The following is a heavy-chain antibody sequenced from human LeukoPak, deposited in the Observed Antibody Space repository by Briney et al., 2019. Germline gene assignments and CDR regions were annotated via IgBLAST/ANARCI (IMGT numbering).Heavy chain of an antibody. CDR2: IYSGGST. CDR1: GFTVSSDY. Sequence: PGGSLRLSCAASGFTVSSDYMTWVRQAPGKGLEWVSVIYSGGSTYYADSVKGRFTISRDNSKNTVYLQLNNLRVEDTAVYYCARKNCSSTSCLQAYYYYGMDVWGQGTTVTVSS. J-gene: IGHJ6*02. CDR3: ARKNCSSTSCLQAYYYYGMDV. D-gene: IGHD2-2*01. V-gene: IGHV3-53*01.